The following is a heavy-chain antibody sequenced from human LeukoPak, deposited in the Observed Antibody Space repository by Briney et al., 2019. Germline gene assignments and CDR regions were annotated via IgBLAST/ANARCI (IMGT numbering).Heavy chain of an antibody. Sequence: SQTPSLTCAVSGGSISSGGYSWSWIRQPPGKGLEWIGYIYHSGSTYYNPSLKSRVTISVDRSKNQFSLKLSSVTAADTAVYYCARGSRMAAAALDYWGQGTLVTVSS. D-gene: IGHD6-13*01. V-gene: IGHV4-30-2*01. J-gene: IGHJ4*02. CDR1: GGSISSGGYS. CDR3: ARGSRMAAAALDY. CDR2: IYHSGST.